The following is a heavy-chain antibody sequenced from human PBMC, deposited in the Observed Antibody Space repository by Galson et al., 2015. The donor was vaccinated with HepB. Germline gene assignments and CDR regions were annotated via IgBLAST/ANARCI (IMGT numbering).Heavy chain of an antibody. Sequence: SLRLSCAASGFTFSSYGMHWVRQAPGKGLEWVAVVWYDGSNKYYADSVKGRFTISRDNSKNTLYPQMKSLRAEDTAVYYCAREGSPARFFDYWGQGTLVTVSS. CDR3: AREGSPARFFDY. CDR1: GFTFSSYG. J-gene: IGHJ4*02. CDR2: VWYDGSNK. V-gene: IGHV3-33*08. D-gene: IGHD2-15*01.